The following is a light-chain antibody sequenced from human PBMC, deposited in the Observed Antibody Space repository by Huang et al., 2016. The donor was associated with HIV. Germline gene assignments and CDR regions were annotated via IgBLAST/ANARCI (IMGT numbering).Light chain of an antibody. CDR3: QQYDNWPLT. CDR1: QSVSTN. Sequence: EIVMTQSPASLSVSPGQKATLSCRASQSVSTNLAWYQQKPGQAPRLLIYGASTRARCLPARFSGSGYGTEFTLAINSLQSEDCAVYYCQQYDNWPLTWGGGTKGEIK. CDR2: GAS. J-gene: IGKJ4*02. V-gene: IGKV3-15*01.